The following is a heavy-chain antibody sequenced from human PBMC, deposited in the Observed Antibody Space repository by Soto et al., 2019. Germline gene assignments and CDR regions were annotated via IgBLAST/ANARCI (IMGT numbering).Heavy chain of an antibody. V-gene: IGHV1-58*01. CDR2: IVVGCGNT. Sequence: AVTVSCQASGFTFTSSAVQWVRQARGQRLEWIGWIVVGCGNTYYAQKFQERVTLTRDMPISTAYMELSSRRSEDTAVYYCAAEESDGRYDFWRGIGPWGQGTLVTVSS. CDR3: AAEESDGRYDFWRGIGP. J-gene: IGHJ5*02. CDR1: GFTFTSSA. D-gene: IGHD3-3*01.